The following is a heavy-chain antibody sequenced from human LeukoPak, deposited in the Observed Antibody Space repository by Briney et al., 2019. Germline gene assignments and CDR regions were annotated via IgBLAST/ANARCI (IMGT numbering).Heavy chain of an antibody. Sequence: GGSLRLSCAASRFTFSSYGMSWVRQPPGKGLEWVSTISAGGVNTHYADSVKGRFTVSRDNSKSTVDLQMNSLRAEDTAVYYCTKDVGPTYDWFDPWGQGTLVIVSS. CDR2: ISAGGVNT. CDR1: RFTFSSYG. J-gene: IGHJ5*02. D-gene: IGHD1-26*01. CDR3: TKDVGPTYDWFDP. V-gene: IGHV3-23*01.